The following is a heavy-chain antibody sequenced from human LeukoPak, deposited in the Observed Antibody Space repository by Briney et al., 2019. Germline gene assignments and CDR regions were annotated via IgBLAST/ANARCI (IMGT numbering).Heavy chain of an antibody. D-gene: IGHD3-22*01. CDR1: GFTVSSNY. CDR3: ARDLYDSSGQPNDY. CDR2: IYSGGST. J-gene: IGHJ4*02. Sequence: GGSLRLSCAASGFTVSSNYMSWVRQAPGKGLEWVSVIYSGGSTYYDDSVKGRFTIARDNAKNTLYLQMNSLRAEDTAVYYCARDLYDSSGQPNDYWGQGTLVTVSS. V-gene: IGHV3-66*02.